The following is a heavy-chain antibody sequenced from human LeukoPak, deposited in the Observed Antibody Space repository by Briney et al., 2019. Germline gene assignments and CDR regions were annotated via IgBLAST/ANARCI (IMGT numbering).Heavy chain of an antibody. V-gene: IGHV3-7*01. CDR3: ARDCIEGPCDI. Sequence: GGSLRLSCAASGFTFSSYWMSWVRQAPGKGLEWVANIKKDGSEKYYVDSVKGRFTISRDNAKNSLYLQMNSLRAEDTAVYYCARDCIEGPCDIWGQGTMVTVSS. D-gene: IGHD1-26*01. CDR2: IKKDGSEK. J-gene: IGHJ3*02. CDR1: GFTFSSYW.